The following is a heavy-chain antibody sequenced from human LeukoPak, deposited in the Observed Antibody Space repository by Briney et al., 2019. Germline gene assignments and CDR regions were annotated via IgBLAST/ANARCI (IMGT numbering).Heavy chain of an antibody. CDR3: ARVKLRFLEWPYYFDY. CDR2: ISSSSSYI. D-gene: IGHD3-3*01. CDR1: GFTFSSYS. V-gene: IGHV3-21*01. J-gene: IGHJ4*02. Sequence: PGGSLRLSCAASGFTFSSYSMNWVRQAPGKGLEWVSSISSSSSYIYYADSVKGRFTISRDNSKNTLYLQMNSLRAEDTAVYYCARVKLRFLEWPYYFDYWGQGTLVTVSS.